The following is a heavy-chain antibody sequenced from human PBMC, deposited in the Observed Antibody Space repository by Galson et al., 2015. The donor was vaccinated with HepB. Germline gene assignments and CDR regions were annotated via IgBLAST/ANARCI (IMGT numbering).Heavy chain of an antibody. CDR1: GFTFEDYA. CDR2: ISWKSDFT. V-gene: IGHV3-9*01. CDR3: AQDLTYYYGSGSYFVGMDA. Sequence: SLRLSCAASGFTFEDYAMHWVRQVPGKGLEWVSGISWKSDFTGYADSVRGRFTISRDNAKYSLYLQMNSPRTEDTALYYCAQDLTYYYGSGSYFVGMDAWGQGTTVTVSS. J-gene: IGHJ6*02. D-gene: IGHD3-10*01.